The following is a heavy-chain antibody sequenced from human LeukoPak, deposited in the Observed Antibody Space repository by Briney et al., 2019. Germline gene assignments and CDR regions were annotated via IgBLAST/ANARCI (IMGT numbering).Heavy chain of an antibody. D-gene: IGHD3-10*01. Sequence: SETLSLTCTVSGGSISSYYWSWIRQPPGKGLEWIGYIYYSGSTNYNPSLKSRVTISVDTSKNQFSLKLSSVTAADTAVYYCARGVYGSGPGDWFDPWGQGTLSPSPQ. CDR3: ARGVYGSGPGDWFDP. CDR2: IYYSGST. J-gene: IGHJ5*02. CDR1: GGSISSYY. V-gene: IGHV4-59*08.